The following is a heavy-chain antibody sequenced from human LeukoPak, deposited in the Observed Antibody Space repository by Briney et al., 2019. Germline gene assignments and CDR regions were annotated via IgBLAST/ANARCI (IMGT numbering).Heavy chain of an antibody. V-gene: IGHV3-30*19. Sequence: GGSLRLSCAASGFTFSSYGVHWVRQAPGKGLEWVAVISYDGSNKYYADSVKGRFTISRDNSKNTLYLQMNSLRAEDTAVYYCAREDTAMDLYYYYGMDVWGQGTTVTVSS. J-gene: IGHJ6*02. D-gene: IGHD5-18*01. CDR1: GFTFSSYG. CDR3: AREDTAMDLYYYYGMDV. CDR2: ISYDGSNK.